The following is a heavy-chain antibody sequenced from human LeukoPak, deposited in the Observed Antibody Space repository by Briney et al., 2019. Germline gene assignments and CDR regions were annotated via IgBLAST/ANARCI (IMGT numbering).Heavy chain of an antibody. CDR3: ARGGAIWFGESDYYYGMDV. CDR1: GYTFTSYY. D-gene: IGHD3-10*01. J-gene: IGHJ6*02. Sequence: GASVKVSCKASGYTFTSYYMHWVRQAPGQGLEWMGLINPSGGSTSYAQKFQGRVTMTRDTSTSTVYMELSSLRSEDTAVYYCARGGAIWFGESDYYYGMDVWGQGTTVTVSS. V-gene: IGHV1-46*01. CDR2: INPSGGST.